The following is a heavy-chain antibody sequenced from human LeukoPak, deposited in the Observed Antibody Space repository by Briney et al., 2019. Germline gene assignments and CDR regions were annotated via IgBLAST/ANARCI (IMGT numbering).Heavy chain of an antibody. V-gene: IGHV3-30*04. CDR3: ARARDGYNCLDY. Sequence: GGSLRLSCAASGFTFSSYAMHWVRQAPGKGLEWVAVISYDGSNKYYADTVKGRFTISRDNSKNTLYLQMNSLRAEDTAVYYCARARDGYNCLDYWGQGTLVTVSS. D-gene: IGHD5-24*01. J-gene: IGHJ4*02. CDR1: GFTFSSYA. CDR2: ISYDGSNK.